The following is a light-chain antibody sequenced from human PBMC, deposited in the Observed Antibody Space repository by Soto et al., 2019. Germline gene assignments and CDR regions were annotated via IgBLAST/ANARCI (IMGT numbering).Light chain of an antibody. CDR3: SSYTSSATYV. CDR2: DVS. V-gene: IGLV2-14*03. Sequence: QSALTQPASVSGSPGQSITISRTGTSSDIGNYNYVSWYQHHPGKAPKLIIYDVSNRPSGVSNRFSASKSGNTASLTISGLQAEDEADYYCSSYTSSATYVFGTGTKVTVL. CDR1: SSDIGNYNY. J-gene: IGLJ1*01.